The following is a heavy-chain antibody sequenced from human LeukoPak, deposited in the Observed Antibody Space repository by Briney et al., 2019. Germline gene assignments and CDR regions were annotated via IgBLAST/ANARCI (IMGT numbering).Heavy chain of an antibody. CDR1: GFTFSSYA. D-gene: IGHD2-15*01. V-gene: IGHV3-23*01. CDR2: ISGSGGST. J-gene: IGHJ3*02. Sequence: GGSLRLSCAASGFTFSSYAMSWVRQAPGKELEWVSAISGSGGSTYYADSVKGRFTISRDNSKNTLYLQMNSLRADDTAVYYCVKVGAVLNLEYCSGGICYGNSLDIWGQGTMVTVSS. CDR3: VKVGAVLNLEYCSGGICYGNSLDI.